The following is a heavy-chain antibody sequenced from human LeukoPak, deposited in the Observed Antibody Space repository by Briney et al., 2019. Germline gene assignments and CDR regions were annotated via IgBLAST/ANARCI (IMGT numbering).Heavy chain of an antibody. CDR3: ARDGRGGDY. J-gene: IGHJ4*02. Sequence: PGGSLRLSCAASGFTFDDYSMSWVRQAPGKGLEWVSGINWNGGSTGYADSVKGRFTISRETAKNCLYLQMNSLRAEDTALYYCARDGRGGDYWGQGTLVTVSS. CDR2: INWNGGST. CDR1: GFTFDDYS. V-gene: IGHV3-20*04. D-gene: IGHD3-10*01.